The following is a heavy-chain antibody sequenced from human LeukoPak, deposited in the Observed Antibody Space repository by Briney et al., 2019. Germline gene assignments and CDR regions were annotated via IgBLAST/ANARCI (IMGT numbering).Heavy chain of an antibody. V-gene: IGHV1-24*01. J-gene: IGHJ4*02. CDR3: ATDNCSGGSCLFDY. CDR2: FDPEDGET. CDR1: GYTLTELS. Sequence: ASVKVSCKVSGYTLTELSMHWVPQAPGKGLEWMGGFDPEDGETIYAQKFQGRVTMTEDTSTATAYMELSSLRSEDTAVYYCATDNCSGGSCLFDYWGQGTLVTVSS. D-gene: IGHD2-15*01.